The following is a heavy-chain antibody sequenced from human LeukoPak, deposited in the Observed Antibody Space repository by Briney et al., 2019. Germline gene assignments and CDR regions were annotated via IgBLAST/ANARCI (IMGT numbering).Heavy chain of an antibody. D-gene: IGHD3-10*01. CDR2: TSYDGGNK. J-gene: IGHJ4*02. V-gene: IGHV3-30*04. CDR3: ARDQITVDF. CDR1: GFTFSSYA. Sequence: GRSLRLSCAPSGFTFSSYAMHWVRHAPGEGLEWVAVTSYDGGNKYYADSAKGRFTISRDNSKNPLYLQMNSVRTEDTAVYYCARDQITVDFWGQGTLVTVSS.